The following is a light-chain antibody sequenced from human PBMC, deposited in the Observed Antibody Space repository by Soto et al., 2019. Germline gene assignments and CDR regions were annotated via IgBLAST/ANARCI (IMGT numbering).Light chain of an antibody. CDR2: GSS. CDR1: ENVGTN. CDR3: QQYNNWGLS. V-gene: IGKV3D-15*01. J-gene: IGKJ4*01. Sequence: IVMTQSPATLSVSPGEGVTLSCRASENVGTNLAWYQQKPGQAPRLLIYGSSTRATGIPATFSGSGSGTEFTLTISSLQSDESAVYYCQQYNNWGLSCGGGTKVEIK.